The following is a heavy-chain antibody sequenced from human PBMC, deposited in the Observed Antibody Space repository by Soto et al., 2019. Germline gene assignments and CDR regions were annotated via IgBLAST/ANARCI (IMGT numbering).Heavy chain of an antibody. CDR2: IYYSGST. V-gene: IGHV4-59*01. CDR3: ARGRTVGGLFDY. J-gene: IGHJ4*02. D-gene: IGHD1-26*01. CDR1: DGSMSTYY. Sequence: SETLSLTCTLSDGSMSTYYWNWIRQPPGKGLEWIGYIYYSGSTNYNPPLKSRVTISIDTSKNQFSLNLNCVTAADTAVYFCARGRTVGGLFDYWGQGTMVTVSS.